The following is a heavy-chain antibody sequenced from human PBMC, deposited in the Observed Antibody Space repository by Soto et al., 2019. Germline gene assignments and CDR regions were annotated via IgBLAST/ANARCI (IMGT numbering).Heavy chain of an antibody. J-gene: IGHJ5*02. D-gene: IGHD3-3*01. V-gene: IGHV1-2*02. Sequence: ASVKVSCKASGYTFTVYYMHCVLQSPVQGREWMGCINPNSGGTNYAQKFQGRVTMTRDTSISTAYMELSRLRSDDTAVYYCARDNYDFWSGSLYNWFDPWGQGTLVTVSS. CDR2: INPNSGGT. CDR3: ARDNYDFWSGSLYNWFDP. CDR1: GYTFTVYY.